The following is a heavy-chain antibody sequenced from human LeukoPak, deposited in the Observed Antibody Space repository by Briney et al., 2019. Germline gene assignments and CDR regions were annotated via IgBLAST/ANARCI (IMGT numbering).Heavy chain of an antibody. V-gene: IGHV3-21*01. D-gene: IGHD1-20*01. CDR1: GFTFSSYV. CDR2: ISRSSSDI. CDR3: ARNKMGYSWNEYYYYYMDV. J-gene: IGHJ6*03. Sequence: PGGSLRLSCAASGFTFSSYVMHWVRQAPGKGLEWVSFISRSSSDIYYAESVKGRFTISRDNAKNTLYLQMSSLRGEDTAVSYWARNKMGYSWNEYYYYYMDVWGKGTTVTVSS.